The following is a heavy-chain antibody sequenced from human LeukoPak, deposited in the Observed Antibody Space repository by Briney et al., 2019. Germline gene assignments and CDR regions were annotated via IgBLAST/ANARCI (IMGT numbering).Heavy chain of an antibody. CDR2: SSPTGDIT. J-gene: IGHJ4*02. V-gene: IGHV4-34*01. CDR3: ARVPDFITRPCDS. CDR1: GGSFSGNY. D-gene: IGHD3-10*01. Sequence: SETLSLTCAVYGGSFSGNYWTLIRQTPGRGLEWIGESSPTGDITGYNPSLKGRATISVDSSKKQFSLRLTSVTAADTGVYYCARVPDFITRPCDSWGPGTLVTVSS.